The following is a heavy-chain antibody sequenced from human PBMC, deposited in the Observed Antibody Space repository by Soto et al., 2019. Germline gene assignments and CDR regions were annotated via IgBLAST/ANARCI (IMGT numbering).Heavy chain of an antibody. V-gene: IGHV1-69*01. CDR1: GGTFSSYA. J-gene: IGHJ6*02. CDR3: ARGQDSSSWDDYYGMDV. CDR2: IIPIFGTA. Sequence: QVQLVQSGAEVKKPGSSVKVSCKASGGTFSSYAISWVRQAPGQGLEWMGGIIPIFGTAKYAQKFQGRVTITADESTSTAYVELSSLESEDTAVYYCARGQDSSSWDDYYGMDVWGQGTTVTVSS. D-gene: IGHD6-13*01.